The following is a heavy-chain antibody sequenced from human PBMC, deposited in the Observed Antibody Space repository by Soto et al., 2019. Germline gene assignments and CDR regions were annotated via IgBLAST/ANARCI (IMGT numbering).Heavy chain of an antibody. Sequence: PGESLKSSCKGSGYSFTSYLISCVRQMPGKGLEWVVRIDPSDSYTNYSPSFQGHVTISADKSISTAYMQWSSLKASDTAMYYCARLTKYYDILTGITFAYWGQGTLVTVSS. V-gene: IGHV5-10-1*01. D-gene: IGHD3-9*01. CDR2: IDPSDSYT. J-gene: IGHJ4*02. CDR1: GYSFTSYL. CDR3: ARLTKYYDILTGITFAY.